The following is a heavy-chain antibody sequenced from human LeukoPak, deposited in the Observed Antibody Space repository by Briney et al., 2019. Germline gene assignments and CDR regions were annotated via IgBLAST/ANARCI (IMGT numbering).Heavy chain of an antibody. CDR3: ARTSARGAQFDY. CDR1: GLSISNYY. D-gene: IGHD3-10*01. Sequence: NASETLSLTCTVSGLSISNYYWSWLRQPAGMGLEWVGRIYASGSTNYNPSLKSRVTMSVDTSNNQFSLNLSSVTAADTAVYYCARTSARGAQFDYWGQGTLVTVSS. J-gene: IGHJ4*02. V-gene: IGHV4-4*07. CDR2: IYASGST.